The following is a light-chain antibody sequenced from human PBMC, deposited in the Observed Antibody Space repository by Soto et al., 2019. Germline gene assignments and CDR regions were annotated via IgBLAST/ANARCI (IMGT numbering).Light chain of an antibody. Sequence: DIVWAQSPGTLSLSPGERATLSCRASQSVSDSQLAWYQQKPAQAPRLLIYGISSRATGIPDRFSGSGSGTDFTLTISRLEPEDFAVYYCQQYGTSRWTVGQGTKVDIK. CDR1: QSVSDSQ. CDR2: GIS. V-gene: IGKV3-20*01. CDR3: QQYGTSRWT. J-gene: IGKJ1*01.